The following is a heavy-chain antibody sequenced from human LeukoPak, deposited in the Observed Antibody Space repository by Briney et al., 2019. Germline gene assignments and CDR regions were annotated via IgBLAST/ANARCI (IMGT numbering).Heavy chain of an antibody. V-gene: IGHV3-33*01. D-gene: IGHD4-17*01. CDR2: IWYDGSNK. J-gene: IGHJ4*02. CDR1: GFTFSRFG. Sequence: PGGSLRLSCAASGFTFSRFGMHWVRQAPGKGLEWVAVIWYDGSNKNYGDSVKGRFTISRDNSKNTLYLQTDSLRAEDTAVYYCAIEPYGDRIEDYWGQGSLVTVSS. CDR3: AIEPYGDRIEDY.